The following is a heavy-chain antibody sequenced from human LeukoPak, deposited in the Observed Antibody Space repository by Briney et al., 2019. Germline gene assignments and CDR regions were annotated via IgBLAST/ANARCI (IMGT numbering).Heavy chain of an antibody. CDR2: ISWNSANV. CDR3: AKDSWGGTSYFFYMDV. D-gene: IGHD3-16*01. J-gene: IGHJ6*03. CDR1: GFNFDDYA. V-gene: IGHV3-9*01. Sequence: PGGSLRLSCAASGFNFDDYAMHWVRQAPGKGLEWVSGISWNSANVGYTDSVKGRFTVSRDNAKNSLYLQMNSLRPEDTALYYCAKDSWGGTSYFFYMDVWGKGAAVTVSS.